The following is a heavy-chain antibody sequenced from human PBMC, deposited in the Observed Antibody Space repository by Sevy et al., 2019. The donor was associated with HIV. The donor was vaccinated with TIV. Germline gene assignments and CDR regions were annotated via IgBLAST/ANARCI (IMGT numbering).Heavy chain of an antibody. D-gene: IGHD3-3*01. J-gene: IGHJ5*02. CDR1: GGSISSSSYY. CDR2: IYYSGST. V-gene: IGHV4-39*01. CDR3: AVITIFGVVTDNWFDP. Sequence: SETLSLTCTASGGSISSSSYYWGWICQPPGKGLEWIGSIYYSGSTYYNPSLKSRVTISVDTSKNQVSLKLSSVTAADTAVYYCAVITIFGVVTDNWFDPWGQGTRVTVSS.